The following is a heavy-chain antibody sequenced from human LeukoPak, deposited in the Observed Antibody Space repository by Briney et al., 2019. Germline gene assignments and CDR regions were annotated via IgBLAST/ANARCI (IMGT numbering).Heavy chain of an antibody. J-gene: IGHJ4*02. CDR1: GITLSNYG. D-gene: IGHD3-10*01. CDR3: AKSPEYGSGSFFDY. CDR2: ISGSGGST. Sequence: GGSLRLSCAVSGITLSNYGMSWVRQAPGKGLEWVSAISGSGGSTYYADSVKGRFTISRDNSKNTLYLQMNSLRAEDTAVCYCAKSPEYGSGSFFDYWGQGTLVTVSS. V-gene: IGHV3-23*01.